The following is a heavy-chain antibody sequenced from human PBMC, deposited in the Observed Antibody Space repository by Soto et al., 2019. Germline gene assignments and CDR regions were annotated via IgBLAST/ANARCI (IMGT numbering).Heavy chain of an antibody. CDR1: GGSISSSSYY. Sequence: MSLTCTVSGGSISSSSYYWGWIRQPPGKGLEWIGSIYYSGSTYYNPSLKIRVTISVDTPKNQYSLKLSSETAADTAVYYCAWQRTIVVLLVDCFDPWGQGTLVTVSS. J-gene: IGHJ5*02. CDR3: AWQRTIVVLLVDCFDP. V-gene: IGHV4-39*01. D-gene: IGHD1-26*01. CDR2: IYYSGST.